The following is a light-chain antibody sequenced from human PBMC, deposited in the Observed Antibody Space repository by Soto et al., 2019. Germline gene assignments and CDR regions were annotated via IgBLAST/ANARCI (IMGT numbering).Light chain of an antibody. Sequence: QSALTQPASVSGSPGQSITISCTGTSSDVGGSDHVSWYQQHPGKAPKLIIYEVTNWPSGVSHRFSGSKSGNTASLTISGLQAEDEADYYCSSYTTSTTPDVFGTGTKVTVL. J-gene: IGLJ1*01. CDR3: SSYTTSTTPDV. CDR1: SSDVGGSDH. CDR2: EVT. V-gene: IGLV2-14*01.